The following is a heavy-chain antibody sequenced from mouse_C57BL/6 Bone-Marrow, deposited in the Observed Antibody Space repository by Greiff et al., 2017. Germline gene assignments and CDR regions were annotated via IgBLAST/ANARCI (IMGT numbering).Heavy chain of an antibody. CDR3: AQTAQAAWFAY. CDR1: GFTFSSYG. J-gene: IGHJ3*01. D-gene: IGHD3-2*02. V-gene: IGHV5-6*02. CDR2: ISSGGSYT. Sequence: DVMLVESGGDLVKPGGSLKLSCAASGFTFSSYGMSWVRQTPDKRLEWVATISSGGSYTYYPDSVKGRFTISRDNAKNTLYLQMSSLKSEDTAMYYCAQTAQAAWFAYWGQGTLVTVSA.